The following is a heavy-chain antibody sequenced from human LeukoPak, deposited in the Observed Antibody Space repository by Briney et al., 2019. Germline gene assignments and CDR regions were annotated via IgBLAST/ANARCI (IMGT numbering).Heavy chain of an antibody. Sequence: PSETLSLTCAVSGGSISSGGYSWSWIRQPPGRGLEWIGYIYHSGSTYYNPSLKSRVTISVDRSKNQFSLKLSSVTAADTAVYYCARGGGCSGGSCYDPFDYWGQGTLVTVSS. J-gene: IGHJ4*02. CDR1: GGSISSGGYS. V-gene: IGHV4-30-2*01. CDR3: ARGGGCSGGSCYDPFDY. CDR2: IYHSGST. D-gene: IGHD2-15*01.